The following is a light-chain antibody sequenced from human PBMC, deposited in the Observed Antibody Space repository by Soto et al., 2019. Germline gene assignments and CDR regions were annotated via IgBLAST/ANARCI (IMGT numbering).Light chain of an antibody. CDR1: SSNIGSNT. J-gene: IGLJ3*02. V-gene: IGLV1-44*01. CDR3: AAWDDSLNGRWV. CDR2: SNN. Sequence: QSVLTQSPSASGTPGQRVTISCSGSSSNIGSNTVNWYQQLPGTAPKLLIYSNNQRPSGVTDRFSGSKSGTSASLAISGLQSEYEADYYCAAWDDSLNGRWVFGGGTKLTVL.